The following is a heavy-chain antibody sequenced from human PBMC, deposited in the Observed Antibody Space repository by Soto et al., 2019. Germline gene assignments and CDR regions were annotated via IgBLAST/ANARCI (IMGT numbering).Heavy chain of an antibody. CDR2: IYYSGST. J-gene: IGHJ5*02. V-gene: IGHV4-31*03. CDR3: ARGVTWTGYWGFDP. CDR1: GGSISSGGYY. D-gene: IGHD2-15*01. Sequence: QVQLQESGPGLVKPSQTLSLTCTVSGGSISSGGYYWSWIRQHPGKGLEWIGYIYYSGSTYYNPSLKSRVTISVDTSKNQFSLKLSSVTAADTAVYYCARGVTWTGYWGFDPWVQGTLVTVSS.